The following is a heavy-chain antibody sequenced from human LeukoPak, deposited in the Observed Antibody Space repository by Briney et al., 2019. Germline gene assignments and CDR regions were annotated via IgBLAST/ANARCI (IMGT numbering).Heavy chain of an antibody. CDR2: INPSGGST. CDR3: ARAHSSSWYQSGYYGMDV. V-gene: IGHV1-46*01. CDR1: GYTFTSYY. D-gene: IGHD6-13*01. J-gene: IGHJ6*02. Sequence: ASVKVSCKASGYTFTSYYMHWVRQAPGQGPEWMGIINPSGGSTSYAQKFQGRVTMTRDTSTSTVYMELSSLRSEDTAVYYCARAHSSSWYQSGYYGMDVWGQGTTVTVSS.